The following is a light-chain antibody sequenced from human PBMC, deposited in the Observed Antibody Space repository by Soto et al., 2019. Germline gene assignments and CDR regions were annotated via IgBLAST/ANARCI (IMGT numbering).Light chain of an antibody. CDR1: QNVDTKY. CDR3: QHYAGGSRIT. CDR2: GAS. Sequence: EIVLTQSPGTLSLSPWERATLSCRASQNVDTKYLAWYQQKPGQAPRIIIFGASGRATGIPDRFSGSGFGTDFTLTISRLEPEDFALYYCQHYAGGSRITFGQGTRLEIK. J-gene: IGKJ5*01. V-gene: IGKV3-20*01.